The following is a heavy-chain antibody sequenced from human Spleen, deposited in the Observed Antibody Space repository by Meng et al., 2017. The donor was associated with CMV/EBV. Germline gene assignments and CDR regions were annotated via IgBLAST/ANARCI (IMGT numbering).Heavy chain of an antibody. CDR1: GYTFSGYY. J-gene: IGHJ4*02. Sequence: ASVKVSCKASGYTFSGYYMYWVRQAPGQGLEWMGWINPHSGDTDYAQNFQGRVTMTRDTSISTAYMELSGLTSDDTAVYYCGREFPRWGLEFDYWGQGTLVTVS. V-gene: IGHV1-2*02. D-gene: IGHD2-21*02. CDR2: INPHSGDT. CDR3: GREFPRWGLEFDY.